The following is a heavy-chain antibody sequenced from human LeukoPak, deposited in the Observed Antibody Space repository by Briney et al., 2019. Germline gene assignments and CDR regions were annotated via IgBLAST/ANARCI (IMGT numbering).Heavy chain of an antibody. V-gene: IGHV4-39*01. CDR3: ARSPPTIFDY. CDR2: IYYTGGT. Sequence: SQTLSLTCSVSGGSVTSGPNYWGWIRQPPGKGLEWIGNIYYTGGTSYNPSLESRVSISIDMSKNQFSLDLTSVTAADTAVYYCARSPPTIFDYWGQGTLVTVSS. D-gene: IGHD5-12*01. J-gene: IGHJ4*02. CDR1: GGSVTSGPNY.